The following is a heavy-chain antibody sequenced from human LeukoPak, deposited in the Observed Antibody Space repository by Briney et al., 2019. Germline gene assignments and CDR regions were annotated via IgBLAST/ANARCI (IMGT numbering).Heavy chain of an antibody. CDR1: GFTFSGYA. CDR3: ARDLRRFAAYYFDY. J-gene: IGHJ4*02. Sequence: GRSLRLSCAASGFTFSGYAIHWVRQAPGKGLEWVAVISSDGRDKHHADSVKGRFTISRDSSKNTLYLQTNSLRAEDTAVYYCARDLRRFAAYYFDYWGQGTLVTVSS. CDR2: ISSDGRDK. V-gene: IGHV3-30*03. D-gene: IGHD5/OR15-5a*01.